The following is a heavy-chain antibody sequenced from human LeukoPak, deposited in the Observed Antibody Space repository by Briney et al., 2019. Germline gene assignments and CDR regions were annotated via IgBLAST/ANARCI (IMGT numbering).Heavy chain of an antibody. J-gene: IGHJ4*02. D-gene: IGHD2-15*01. CDR3: ASQIGPYCSGGSCSDY. V-gene: IGHV3-53*04. Sequence: GGSLRLSCAASGFTVSSNYMSWVRQAPGKGLEWVSVIYSGGSTYYADSVKGRFTISRHNSKNTLYLQMNSLRAEDTAVYYCASQIGPYCSGGSCSDYWGQGTLVTVFS. CDR2: IYSGGST. CDR1: GFTVSSNY.